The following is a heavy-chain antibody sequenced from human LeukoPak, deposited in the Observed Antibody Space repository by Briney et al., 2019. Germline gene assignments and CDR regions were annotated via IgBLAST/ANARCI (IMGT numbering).Heavy chain of an antibody. D-gene: IGHD3-10*01. CDR1: GFTFSSYG. V-gene: IGHV3-33*01. CDR3: ARVGGVRGLSY. CDR2: IWYDGSNK. J-gene: IGHJ4*02. Sequence: PGGSLRLSCAASGFTFSSYGMHWVRQAPGKGLEWVAVIWYDGSNKYYADSVKGRFTNSRDNSKNTLYLQMNSLRAEDTAVYYCARVGGVRGLSYWGQGTLVTVSS.